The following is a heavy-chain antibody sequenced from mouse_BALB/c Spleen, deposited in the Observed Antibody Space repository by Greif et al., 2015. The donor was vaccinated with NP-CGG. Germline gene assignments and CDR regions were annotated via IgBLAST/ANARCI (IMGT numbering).Heavy chain of an antibody. V-gene: IGHV5-4*02. J-gene: IGHJ4*01. Sequence: EVKLVESGGGLVKPGGSLKLSCAASGFTFSDYYMYWVRQTPEKRLEWVATISDGGSYTYYPDSVKGRFTISRDNAKNNLYLQMSSLKSEDTAMYYCARRHSTWGAMDYWGQGTSVTVSS. CDR1: GFTFSDYY. D-gene: IGHD5-1*01. CDR3: ARRHSTWGAMDY. CDR2: ISDGGSYT.